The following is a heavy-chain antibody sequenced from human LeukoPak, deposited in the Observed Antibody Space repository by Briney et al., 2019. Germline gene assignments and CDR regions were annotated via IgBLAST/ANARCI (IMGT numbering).Heavy chain of an antibody. V-gene: IGHV3-48*02. CDR3: ARDWYD. D-gene: IGHD1-14*01. Sequence: GGSLRLSCAASGFTFSGNSMNWVRQAPGKGLEWVSYISSSSSMIYYADSVKGRFTVSRDNAKHSLYLQMNSLRDEDTAVYYCARDWYDWGQGTLVTVSS. CDR1: GFTFSGNS. J-gene: IGHJ4*02. CDR2: ISSSSSMI.